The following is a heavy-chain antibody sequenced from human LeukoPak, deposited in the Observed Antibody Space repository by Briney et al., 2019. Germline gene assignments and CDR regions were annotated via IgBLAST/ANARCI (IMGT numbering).Heavy chain of an antibody. CDR1: GGTFSSYA. Sequence: SVKVSCKASGGTFSSYAISWVRQAPGQGLEWMGGIIPIFGTVSYAQKIHGRVTNTTDESTSTAYMELSSLSSEDTAVYYCAREGYYGSGSYYKAHDAFDIWGQGTMVTVSS. V-gene: IGHV1-69*05. J-gene: IGHJ3*02. CDR2: IIPIFGTV. CDR3: AREGYYGSGSYYKAHDAFDI. D-gene: IGHD3-10*01.